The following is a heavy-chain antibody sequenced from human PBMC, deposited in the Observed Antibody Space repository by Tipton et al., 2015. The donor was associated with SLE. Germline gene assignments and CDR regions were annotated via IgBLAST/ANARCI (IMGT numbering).Heavy chain of an antibody. CDR1: GFTFDDYT. CDR3: AKSVYSSSSRSVIYFDY. Sequence: GSLRLSCAASGFTFDDYTMHWVRQAPGKGLEWVSLISWDGGSTYYADSVKGRFTISRDNSKNSLYLQMNSLRTEDTALYYCAKSVYSSSSRSVIYFDYWGQGTLVTVSS. V-gene: IGHV3-43*01. D-gene: IGHD6-13*01. J-gene: IGHJ4*02. CDR2: ISWDGGST.